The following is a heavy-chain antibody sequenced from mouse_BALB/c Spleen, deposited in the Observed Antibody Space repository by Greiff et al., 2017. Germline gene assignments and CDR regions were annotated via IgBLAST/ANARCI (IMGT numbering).Heavy chain of an antibody. J-gene: IGHJ4*01. Sequence: EVQLVESGGGLVKPGGSLKLSCAASGFTFSDYYMYWVRQTPEKRLEWVATISDGGSYTYYPDSVKGRFTISRDNAKNNLYLQMSSLKSEDTAMYYCAGGLRRGDYYAMDYWGQGTSVTVSS. CDR1: GFTFSDYY. CDR3: AGGLRRGDYYAMDY. CDR2: ISDGGSYT. D-gene: IGHD2-4*01. V-gene: IGHV5-4*02.